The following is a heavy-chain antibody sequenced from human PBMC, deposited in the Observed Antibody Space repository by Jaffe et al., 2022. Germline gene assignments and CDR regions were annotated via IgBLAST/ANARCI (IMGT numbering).Heavy chain of an antibody. D-gene: IGHD2-2*01. CDR2: IRYDGSNK. J-gene: IGHJ3*02. V-gene: IGHV3-30*02. CDR3: AKDHWDIVVVPAAKTGAFDI. CDR1: GFTFSSYG. Sequence: QVQLVESGGGVVQPGGSLRLSCAASGFTFSSYGMHWVRQAPGKGLEWVAFIRYDGSNKYYADSVKGRFTISRDNSKNTLYLQMNSLRAEDTAVYYCAKDHWDIVVVPAAKTGAFDIWGQGTMVTVSS.